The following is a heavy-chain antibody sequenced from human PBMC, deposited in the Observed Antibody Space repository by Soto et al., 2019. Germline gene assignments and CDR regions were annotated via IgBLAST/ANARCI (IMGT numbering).Heavy chain of an antibody. Sequence: GGSLRLSCAASGFTFSSSAMNWVRQAPGKGLEWVSTITGGGDSTYYADSVKGRFTISRDNSENTLYLQMNSLRAEDTAMYYCARENLIAAASTDPNLDYWGPGTLVTVSS. J-gene: IGHJ4*02. CDR1: GFTFSSSA. CDR2: ITGGGDST. V-gene: IGHV3-23*01. CDR3: ARENLIAAASTDPNLDY. D-gene: IGHD6-25*01.